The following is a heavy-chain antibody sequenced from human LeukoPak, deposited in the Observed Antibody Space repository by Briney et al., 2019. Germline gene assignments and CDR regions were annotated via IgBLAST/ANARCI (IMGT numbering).Heavy chain of an antibody. CDR2: SNAGNGNT. CDR3: ASRTSSSWYFACFDY. Sequence: GASVKVSCKASGYTFTCYAMHWVRQAPGQRLEWMGWSNAGNGNTKYSQKFQGRVTITRDTSASTAYMELSSLRSEDRAVYYCASRTSSSWYFACFDYWGQGTLVTVSS. V-gene: IGHV1-3*01. J-gene: IGHJ4*02. D-gene: IGHD6-13*01. CDR1: GYTFTCYA.